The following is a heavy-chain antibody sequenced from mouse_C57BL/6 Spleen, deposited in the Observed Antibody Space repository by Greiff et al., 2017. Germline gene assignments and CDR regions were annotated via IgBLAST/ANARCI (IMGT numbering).Heavy chain of an antibody. CDR1: GFTFSSYA. CDR2: ISDGGSYT. Sequence: EVHLVESGGGLVKPGGSLKLSCAASGFTFSSYAMSWVRQTPEKRLEWVATISDGGSYTYYPDNVKGRFTISRDNAKNNLYLQMSHLKSEDTAMYYCAREHSKFAYWGQGTLVTVSA. V-gene: IGHV5-4*01. J-gene: IGHJ3*01. D-gene: IGHD2-5*01. CDR3: AREHSKFAY.